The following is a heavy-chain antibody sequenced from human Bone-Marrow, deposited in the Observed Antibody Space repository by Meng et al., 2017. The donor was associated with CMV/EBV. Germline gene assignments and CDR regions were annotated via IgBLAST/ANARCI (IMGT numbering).Heavy chain of an antibody. D-gene: IGHD6-19*01. V-gene: IGHV3-30*02. J-gene: IGHJ4*02. Sequence: GESLKISCAASGFTFSSYGMHWVRQAPGKGLEWVAFIRYDGSNKYYADSVKGRFTLSRDNSENTLFLQMNTLRADDTAVYYCVTGLMDHWGQGALVTVSP. CDR2: IRYDGSNK. CDR3: VTGLMDH. CDR1: GFTFSSYG.